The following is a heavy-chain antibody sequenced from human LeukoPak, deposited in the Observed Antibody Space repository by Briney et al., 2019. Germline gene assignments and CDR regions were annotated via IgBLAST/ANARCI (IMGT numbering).Heavy chain of an antibody. CDR2: ISYDGSNK. Sequence: PGGSLRLSCAASGFTFSSYGMHWVRQAPGKGREGVAVISYDGSNKYYADSVKGRFTISRDNSKNTLYLQMNSLRAEDTAVYSCAKDATGAVADFDAFDIWGQGTMVTVSS. V-gene: IGHV3-30*18. J-gene: IGHJ3*02. CDR3: AKDATGAVADFDAFDI. D-gene: IGHD6-19*01. CDR1: GFTFSSYG.